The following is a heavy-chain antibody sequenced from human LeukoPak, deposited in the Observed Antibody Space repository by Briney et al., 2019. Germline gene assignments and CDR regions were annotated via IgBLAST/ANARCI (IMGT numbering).Heavy chain of an antibody. J-gene: IGHJ4*02. V-gene: IGHV3-33*01. CDR1: GFSSYG. Sequence: PGRSLRLSCAASGFSSYGMHWVRQAPGKGLEWVAVIWYDESNKYYADSVKGRFTISRDNSRNTLYPQMNSLRAEDTAVYYCARDGFSSSWYGRALDYWGQGTLVTVSS. D-gene: IGHD6-13*01. CDR2: IWYDESNK. CDR3: ARDGFSSSWYGRALDY.